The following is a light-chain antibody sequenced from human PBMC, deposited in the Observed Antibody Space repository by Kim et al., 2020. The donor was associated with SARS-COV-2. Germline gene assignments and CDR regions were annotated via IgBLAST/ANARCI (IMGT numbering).Light chain of an antibody. J-gene: IGLJ3*02. CDR2: DNN. CDR1: GKNY. V-gene: IGLV1-51*01. CDR3: GTWDDNVRV. Sequence: GKNYLSWYQQVPGTTPKMVIYDNNKRPSGIPDRFSGSKSGTSATLDITGLQTGDEATYYCGTWDDNVRVFGGGTQLTVL.